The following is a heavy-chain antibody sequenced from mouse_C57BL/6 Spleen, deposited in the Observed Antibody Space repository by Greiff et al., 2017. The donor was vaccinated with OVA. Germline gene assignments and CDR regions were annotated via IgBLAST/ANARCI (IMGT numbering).Heavy chain of an antibody. CDR1: GYTFTSYW. J-gene: IGHJ3*01. V-gene: IGHV1-52*01. D-gene: IGHD2-3*01. Sequence: QVQLKQPGAELVRPGSSVKLSCKASGYTFTSYWMHWVKQRPIQGLEWIGNIDPSDSETHYNQKFKDKATLTVDKSSSTAYMQLSSLTSEDSAVYYCAREDGYPWFAYWGQGTLVTVSA. CDR3: AREDGYPWFAY. CDR2: IDPSDSET.